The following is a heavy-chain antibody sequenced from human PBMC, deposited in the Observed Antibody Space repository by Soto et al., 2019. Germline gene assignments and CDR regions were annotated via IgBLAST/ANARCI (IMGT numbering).Heavy chain of an antibody. CDR2: ISYDGSNK. D-gene: IGHD3-3*01. CDR1: GFTFSSYA. J-gene: IGHJ6*02. V-gene: IGHV3-30-3*01. CDR3: AREYYDFSYGMDV. Sequence: QVQLVESGGGVVQPGRSLRLSCAASGFTFSSYAMHWVRQAPGKGLEWVAVISYDGSNKYYADSVKGRFTISRDNSKNTLYLQMNSLRAEDTAVYYCAREYYDFSYGMDVWGQGTTVTVSS.